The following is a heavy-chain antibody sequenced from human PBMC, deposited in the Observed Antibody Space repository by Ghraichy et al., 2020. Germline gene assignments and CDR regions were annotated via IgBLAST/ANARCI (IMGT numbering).Heavy chain of an antibody. CDR1: GFSFSSYW. CDR3: ANVGVITSGPNDY. J-gene: IGHJ4*02. D-gene: IGHD3-3*01. CDR2: IEEHGSST. V-gene: IGHV3-74*01. Sequence: GGSLRLSCAASGFSFSSYWMHWVRQSPGKGLVCVSRIEEHGSSTDYADSVKGRFTISRDNAKNTMYLQMNSLRVEDTAVYYCANVGVITSGPNDYWGQGTLVTVSS.